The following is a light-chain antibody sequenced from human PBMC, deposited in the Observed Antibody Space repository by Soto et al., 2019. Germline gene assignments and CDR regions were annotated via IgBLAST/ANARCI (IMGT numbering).Light chain of an antibody. CDR2: DNY. J-gene: IGLJ2*01. Sequence: QSVLTQPPSVSAAPGQKVTISCSGSSSNIGNNYVSWYHQFPGAAPKLLIYDNYKRPSGVPYRLSGFKSGTTATLGITGLQTGDEADYYCGTWDTSLTAGLFGGGTKLTVL. CDR3: GTWDTSLTAGL. V-gene: IGLV1-51*01. CDR1: SSNIGNNY.